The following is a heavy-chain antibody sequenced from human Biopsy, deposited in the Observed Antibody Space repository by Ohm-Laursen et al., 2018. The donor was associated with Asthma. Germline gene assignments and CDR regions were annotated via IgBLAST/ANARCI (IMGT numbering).Heavy chain of an antibody. CDR2: ATYDGISQ. J-gene: IGHJ6*02. Sequence: SLRLSCTASGFTFSTYGMHWVRQAPGKGLDWMAVATYDGISQYYAESVKGRFTISRDNSRNTLNLQMNSVRPDDTAVYFCARGRAGVLGSYNGMDVWGPGTTVSVSS. V-gene: IGHV3-30*03. CDR3: ARGRAGVLGSYNGMDV. CDR1: GFTFSTYG. D-gene: IGHD2-8*01.